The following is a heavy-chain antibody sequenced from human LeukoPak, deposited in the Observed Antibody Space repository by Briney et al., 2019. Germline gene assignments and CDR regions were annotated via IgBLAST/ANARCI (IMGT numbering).Heavy chain of an antibody. Sequence: GGSLRLSCAASGFNVSSNYMSWARQAPGKGLEWVSMIYSSGSIYYVDPVKGRFTISRDNSKNTLYLQMNSLRAEDTAVYYCAKDYSDSSGYFRVPHVFDFWGQGTLVTVSS. CDR1: GFNVSSNY. J-gene: IGHJ4*02. D-gene: IGHD3-22*01. CDR2: IYSSGSI. CDR3: AKDYSDSSGYFRVPHVFDF. V-gene: IGHV3-66*03.